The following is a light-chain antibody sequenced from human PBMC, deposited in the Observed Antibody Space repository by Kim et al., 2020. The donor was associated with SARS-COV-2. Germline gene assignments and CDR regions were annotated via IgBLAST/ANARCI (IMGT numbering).Light chain of an antibody. CDR3: QSYDSSLSGYV. J-gene: IGLJ1*01. V-gene: IGLV1-40*01. CDR1: VSNSGAGYD. Sequence: GVTISSTGSVSNSGAGYDVHWYQQLPGTAPRLLIYGNSNRPSGVPDRFFGSKSGTSASLAITGRQAEDDADYYCQSYDSSLSGYVFGAGTKVTVL. CDR2: GNS.